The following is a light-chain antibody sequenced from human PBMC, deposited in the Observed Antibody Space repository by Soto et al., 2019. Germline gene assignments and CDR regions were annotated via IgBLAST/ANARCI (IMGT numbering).Light chain of an antibody. CDR3: QKTRAFPRN. CDR2: GAS. Sequence: DIQMTQSPSSLSASVVDRVTITCRASQDIGNFLAWYQQTPGKAPKLLIHGASSLYRGVASRFSGGGTGTDFTLTILSLQPEDFATYYCQKTRAFPRNFGQGTKVDIK. V-gene: IGKV1-12*01. CDR1: QDIGNF. J-gene: IGKJ1*01.